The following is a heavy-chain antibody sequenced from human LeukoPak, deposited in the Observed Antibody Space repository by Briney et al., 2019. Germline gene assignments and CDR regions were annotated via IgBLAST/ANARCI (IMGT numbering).Heavy chain of an antibody. V-gene: IGHV3-48*01. D-gene: IGHD5-12*01. CDR3: ARDNAGYDY. CDR1: GFTFSDYT. Sequence: GFLRLSCAASGFTFSDYTMNWVRQAPGKGLEWLSYITRSSSPIYYADSVKGRFTVSRDNAKNSLYLQMNSLRAEDTAVYYCARDNAGYDYWGQGTLVTVSS. CDR2: ITRSSSPI. J-gene: IGHJ4*02.